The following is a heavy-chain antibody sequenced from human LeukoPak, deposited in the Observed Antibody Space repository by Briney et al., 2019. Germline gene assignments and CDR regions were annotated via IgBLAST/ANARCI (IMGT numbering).Heavy chain of an antibody. CDR1: GFIFSTYA. CDR3: ARDDFVRASGIDYGWFAS. CDR2: IKEDGSKK. J-gene: IGHJ5*01. Sequence: QTGGSLRLSCAASGFIFSTYAMSWVRQAPGKGLEWVANIKEDGSKKYYGDSVKGRFSVSRDNAKNSLFLQMNSLSAEDTAVYYCARDDFVRASGIDYGWFASWGQGTRVTVSS. D-gene: IGHD4-17*01. V-gene: IGHV3-7*03.